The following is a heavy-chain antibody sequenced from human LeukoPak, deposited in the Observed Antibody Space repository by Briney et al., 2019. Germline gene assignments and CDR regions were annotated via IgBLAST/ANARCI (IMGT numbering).Heavy chain of an antibody. J-gene: IGHJ4*02. D-gene: IGHD6-6*01. CDR1: GVSISNYY. Sequence: PETLSLTCSVSGVSISNYYWSWIRQPPGKGLEWIAFIYYDGTTNYNPSLKSRATISVDTSKNQYSLNLISVTPADTAVYYCARGGASSKFFDAWGQGILVTVSS. CDR2: IYYDGTT. CDR3: ARGGASSKFFDA. V-gene: IGHV4-59*01.